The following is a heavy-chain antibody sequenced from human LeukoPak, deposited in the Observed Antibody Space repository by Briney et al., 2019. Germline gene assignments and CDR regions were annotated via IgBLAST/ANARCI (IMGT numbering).Heavy chain of an antibody. D-gene: IGHD3-22*01. Sequence: GGSLRLSCADSGFTFSSYWMHWVRHAPGKGLVWVSRINSDGSSTSYADSVKGRFTISRDNAKNTLYLQMNSLRAEDTAVYYCARPKGYDSSGYYYDAFDIWGQGTMVTVSS. CDR2: INSDGSST. J-gene: IGHJ3*02. CDR3: ARPKGYDSSGYYYDAFDI. CDR1: GFTFSSYW. V-gene: IGHV3-74*01.